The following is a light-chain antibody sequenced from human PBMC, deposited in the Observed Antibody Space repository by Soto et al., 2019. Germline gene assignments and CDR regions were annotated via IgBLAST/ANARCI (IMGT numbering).Light chain of an antibody. CDR2: DAS. Sequence: DIQMTQSPSTLSASVGDRVTITCRASQSISSWLAWYQQKPGKAPKLLIYDASSLESGVPPRFSGSGSGTEFTLTISSLQPDDFATYYCQQYNSYALTLGGGTKVDIK. J-gene: IGKJ4*01. CDR3: QQYNSYALT. CDR1: QSISSW. V-gene: IGKV1-5*01.